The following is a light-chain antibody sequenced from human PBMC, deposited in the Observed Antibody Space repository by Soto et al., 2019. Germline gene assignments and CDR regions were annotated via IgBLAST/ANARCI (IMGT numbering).Light chain of an antibody. V-gene: IGLV2-14*03. J-gene: IGLJ2*01. CDR2: DVT. Sequence: QSVLTQPASVSGSPGQSITISCTGTSNDIGAYNYVSWYQQHPGKAPKLLIYDVTNRPSGVSDRFSGSKSGRTASLTISGLQPQDEADYYCSSYTSITAVVFGGGTKVTVL. CDR1: SNDIGAYNY. CDR3: SSYTSITAVV.